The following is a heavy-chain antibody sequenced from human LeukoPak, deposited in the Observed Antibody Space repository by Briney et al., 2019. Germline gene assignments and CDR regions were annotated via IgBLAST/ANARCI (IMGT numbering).Heavy chain of an antibody. CDR1: GGSISSNSYY. J-gene: IGHJ4*02. CDR2: IYYSGST. V-gene: IGHV4-39*01. Sequence: PSETLSLTCTVSGGSISSNSYYWGWIRQPPGKGLEWIGSIYYSGSTYYNPSLKNRLTISVDTSKNQFSLKLSSVTAADTAVYYCARTRYYYGSRSYGAPYYFDYWGQGTLVTVSS. CDR3: ARTRYYYGSRSYGAPYYFDY. D-gene: IGHD3-10*01.